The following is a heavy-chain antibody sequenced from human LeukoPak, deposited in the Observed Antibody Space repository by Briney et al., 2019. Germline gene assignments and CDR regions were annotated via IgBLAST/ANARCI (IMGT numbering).Heavy chain of an antibody. J-gene: IGHJ4*02. CDR1: GFTFSSYS. V-gene: IGHV3-21*01. CDR2: ISSSSSYI. CDR3: AKDQGGGWTYYFDY. D-gene: IGHD6-19*01. Sequence: PGGSLRLSCAASGFTFSSYSMNWVRQAPGKGLEWVSSISSSSSYIYYADSVKGRFTISRDNSKNTLYLQMNSLRAEDTAVYYCAKDQGGGWTYYFDYWGQGTLVTVSS.